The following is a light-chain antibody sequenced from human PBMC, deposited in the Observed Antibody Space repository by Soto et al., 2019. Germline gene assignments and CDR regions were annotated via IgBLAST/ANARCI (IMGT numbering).Light chain of an antibody. V-gene: IGLV2-14*01. CDR1: TSDIAGSNY. CDR3: NSYTSASFYV. Sequence: QSALAQPASVSGSPGQSITISCTGTTSDIAGSNYVSWYQQHPGKAPKLLIYEVTSRASGVSHRFSGSKSCNTASLTISGLQAEDEAEYYCNSYTSASFYVFGTGTKVTGL. CDR2: EVT. J-gene: IGLJ1*01.